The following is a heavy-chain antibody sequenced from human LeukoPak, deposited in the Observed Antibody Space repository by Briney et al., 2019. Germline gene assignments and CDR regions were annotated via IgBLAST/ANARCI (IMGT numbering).Heavy chain of an antibody. CDR3: TSRYCSSTSCLPFDY. CDR2: IKSKTDGGTT. Sequence: GGSLRLSCAASGFTFSNAWMSWVRQAPGKGLEWVGRIKSKTDGGTTDYAAPVKGRFTISRDDSKNTLYLQMNSLKTEDTAVYYCTSRYCSSTSCLPFDYWGQGTLVTVSS. J-gene: IGHJ4*02. V-gene: IGHV3-15*01. CDR1: GFTFSNAW. D-gene: IGHD2-2*01.